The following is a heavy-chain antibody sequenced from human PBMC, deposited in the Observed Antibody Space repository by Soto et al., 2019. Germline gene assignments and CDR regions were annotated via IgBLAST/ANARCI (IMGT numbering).Heavy chain of an antibody. J-gene: IGHJ4*02. CDR1: GGSISSYY. Sequence: SETLSLTCTVPGGSISSYYWSWIRQPPGKGLEWIAYIYYTGSTNYNPSLKSRVTLSADTSKNQFSLNLSSVTAADTAMYYCARVDSSGSYFDSWGQGTLVTVSS. D-gene: IGHD3-22*01. CDR3: ARVDSSGSYFDS. CDR2: IYYTGST. V-gene: IGHV4-59*01.